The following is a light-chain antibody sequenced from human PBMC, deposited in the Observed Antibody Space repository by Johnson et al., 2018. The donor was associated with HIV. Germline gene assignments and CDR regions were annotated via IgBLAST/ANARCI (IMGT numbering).Light chain of an antibody. CDR2: DSY. Sequence: QSVLSQPPSVSAAPGQKVTISCSGSSSNIVNNYVSWYQQLPGTAPKLLIYDSYKRPSGIPDRFSGSKSGTSATLGITGLQTGEEADYYCGTCDTSLGVYVFGTGTMVTVL. CDR3: GTCDTSLGVYV. J-gene: IGLJ1*01. V-gene: IGLV1-51*01. CDR1: SSNIVNNY.